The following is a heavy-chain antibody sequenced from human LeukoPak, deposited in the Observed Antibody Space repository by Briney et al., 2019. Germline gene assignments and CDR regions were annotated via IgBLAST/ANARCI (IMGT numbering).Heavy chain of an antibody. Sequence: GGSLRLSCAASGFTFSNYWMTWVRQAPGKGLEWVANIKQDGSQNFYVDSVKGRSTISRDNAKNSLSLEMNSLRAEDTALYYCARPHWGFDSWGQGTLVTVSS. V-gene: IGHV3-7*01. CDR1: GFTFSNYW. D-gene: IGHD7-27*01. CDR2: IKQDGSQN. J-gene: IGHJ4*02. CDR3: ARPHWGFDS.